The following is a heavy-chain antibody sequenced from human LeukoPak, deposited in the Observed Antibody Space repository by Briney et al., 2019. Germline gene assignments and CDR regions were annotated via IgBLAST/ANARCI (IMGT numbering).Heavy chain of an antibody. D-gene: IGHD6-13*01. CDR2: IYYSGST. CDR1: GGSISSGDYY. V-gene: IGHV4-30-4*01. CDR3: ARETGIAAAGIDY. J-gene: IGHJ4*02. Sequence: SETLSLTCTVSGGSISSGDYYWSWIRQPPGKGLEWIGYIYYSGSTYYNPSLKSRVTLSVDTSKNQFSLKLSSVTVADTAVYYCARETGIAAAGIDYWGQGTLVTVSS.